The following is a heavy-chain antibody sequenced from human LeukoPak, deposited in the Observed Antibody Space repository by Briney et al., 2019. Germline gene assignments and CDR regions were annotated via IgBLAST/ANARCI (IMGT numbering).Heavy chain of an antibody. Sequence: GPLGLSFAASGFPVSSNYMSWARPAPGKGLEWVSIIYSESTTDYAYSVKGRFTISKDSSNNSLYLQLNSLRAEDTAVYYCARGGIWGHAFDIWGQGTVVTVSS. D-gene: IGHD2-15*01. CDR2: IYSESTT. J-gene: IGHJ3*02. V-gene: IGHV3-66*01. CDR3: ARGGIWGHAFDI. CDR1: GFPVSSNY.